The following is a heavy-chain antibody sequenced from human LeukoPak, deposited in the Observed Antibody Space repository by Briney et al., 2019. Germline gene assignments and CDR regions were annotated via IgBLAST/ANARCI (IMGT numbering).Heavy chain of an antibody. D-gene: IGHD4-23*01. Sequence: GESLKISCKGSGYSFTSYLIGLVRQMPGKGLELMGIIYPSDSDTRYSPSFQGQVTISADKSISTAYLQWSSLKASDTAMYYCARGGNSNLTWLDPWGQGTLVTVSS. CDR1: GYSFTSYL. CDR2: IYPSDSDT. V-gene: IGHV5-51*01. J-gene: IGHJ5*02. CDR3: ARGGNSNLTWLDP.